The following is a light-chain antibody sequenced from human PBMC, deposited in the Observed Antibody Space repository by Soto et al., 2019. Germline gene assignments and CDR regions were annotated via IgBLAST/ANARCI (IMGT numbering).Light chain of an antibody. Sequence: QSVLTQPPSASGTPGQGVTISCSGSSSNIGRNTVNWYQQLPGTASKLLIYGNNQRPSGVPDRFAGSKSGTSASLAISGLQSEDEADYYCALWDDSLNGWMFGGGTKLTVL. CDR1: SSNIGRNT. J-gene: IGLJ3*02. CDR2: GNN. V-gene: IGLV1-44*01. CDR3: ALWDDSLNGWM.